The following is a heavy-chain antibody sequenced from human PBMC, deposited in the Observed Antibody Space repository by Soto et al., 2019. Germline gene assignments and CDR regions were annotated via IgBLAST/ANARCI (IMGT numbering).Heavy chain of an antibody. J-gene: IGHJ6*02. CDR3: AGPSSSGWYGPSSYYYGMDV. V-gene: IGHV5-51*01. D-gene: IGHD6-19*01. CDR1: GYSFTSYW. Sequence: ESLTISCKGSGYSFTSYWIGWVRQMPGKGLEWMGIIYPGDSDTRYSPSFQGQVTISADKSISTAYLQWSSLKASDTAMYYCAGPSSSGWYGPSSYYYGMDVWGQGTTVTVAS. CDR2: IYPGDSDT.